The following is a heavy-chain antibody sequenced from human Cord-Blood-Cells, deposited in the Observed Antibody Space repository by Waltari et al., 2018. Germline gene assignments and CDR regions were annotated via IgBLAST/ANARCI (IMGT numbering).Heavy chain of an antibody. J-gene: IGHJ6*03. D-gene: IGHD3-10*01. CDR1: GGSISSYY. V-gene: IGHV4-4*07. CDR2: IYTSGST. CDR3: ARGLRYYGSGSYYNYYYYYMDV. Sequence: QVQLQESGPGLVKPSETLSLTCTVSGGSISSYYWSWIRQPAGKGLEWIGRIYTSGSTNYTPSLNSRVTMSVDTSKNQFSLKLSSVTAADTAVYYCARGLRYYGSGSYYNYYYYYMDVWGKGTTVTVSS.